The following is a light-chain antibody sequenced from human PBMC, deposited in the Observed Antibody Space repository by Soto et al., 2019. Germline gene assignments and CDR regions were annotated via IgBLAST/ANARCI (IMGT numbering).Light chain of an antibody. CDR1: QSVSSSY. J-gene: IGKJ5*01. CDR3: QQYGSSPPIT. Sequence: EIVLTQSPGTLSLSPGERATLYCRASQSVSSSYLAWYQQKPGQAPRLLIYGASSRATGIPDRFSGSGSGTDFTLTISRLEPEDFAVYYCQQYGSSPPITCGQGTRLEI. V-gene: IGKV3-20*01. CDR2: GAS.